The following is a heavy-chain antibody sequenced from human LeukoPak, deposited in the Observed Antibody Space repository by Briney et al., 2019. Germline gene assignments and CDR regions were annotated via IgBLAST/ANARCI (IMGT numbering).Heavy chain of an antibody. CDR2: ISRSGEST. Sequence: PGGSLRLSCVASGFTFSGFAMSWIRQAPGKGLEWVSSISRSGESTFYADSVRGRFTISRDNSKNTVSLQMESLRAEDTALYYCAKDYAVGSIDYWGQGTLVTVSS. CDR1: GFTFSGFA. V-gene: IGHV3-23*01. D-gene: IGHD3-16*01. J-gene: IGHJ4*02. CDR3: AKDYAVGSIDY.